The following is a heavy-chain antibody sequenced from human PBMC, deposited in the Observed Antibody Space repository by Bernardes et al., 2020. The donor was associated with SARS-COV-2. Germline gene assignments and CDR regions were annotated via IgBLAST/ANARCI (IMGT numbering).Heavy chain of an antibody. Sequence: SETPSLTCTVSGGSVSHSTYYWGWIRQPPGKGLEWIGTIYYTGSTYYSPSLKTRVNISVHTSKNQFSLKLSSVTAADTAVYYCARLVGFTHFDYWGQGTLVTVSS. CDR3: ARLVGFTHFDY. D-gene: IGHD2-15*01. CDR1: GGSVSHSTYY. V-gene: IGHV4-39*01. CDR2: IYYTGST. J-gene: IGHJ4*02.